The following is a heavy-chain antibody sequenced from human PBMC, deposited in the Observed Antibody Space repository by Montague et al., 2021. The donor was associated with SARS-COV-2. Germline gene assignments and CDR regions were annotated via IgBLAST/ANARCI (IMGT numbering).Heavy chain of an antibody. CDR2: IYTSGST. CDR3: ARDGGIGDSGSNTWFYYYYGMDV. CDR1: GGSISSGSYY. J-gene: IGHJ6*02. V-gene: IGHV4-61*02. D-gene: IGHD3-22*01. Sequence: TLSLTCTVSGGSISSGSYYWSWIRQPAGKGLEWIGRIYTSGSTNYNPSLKSRVTISVDTSKNQFSLKLSSVTAADTAVYYCARDGGIGDSGSNTWFYYYYGMDVWGQGTTVTVSS.